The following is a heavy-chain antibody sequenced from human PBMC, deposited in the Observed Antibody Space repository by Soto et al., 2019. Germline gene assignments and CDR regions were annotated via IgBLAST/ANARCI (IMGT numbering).Heavy chain of an antibody. CDR1: GFNFRSDG. D-gene: IGHD2-15*01. CDR2: ISYDGSNK. V-gene: IGHV3-30*18. Sequence: GASLILSCAASGFNFRSDGMHWVRQAPGKGLEWVAVISYDGSNKYYADSVKGRFTISRDNSKNTLYLQMNSLRAEDTAVYYCAKDLGGWPDYWGQGTLVTVSS. CDR3: AKDLGGWPDY. J-gene: IGHJ4*02.